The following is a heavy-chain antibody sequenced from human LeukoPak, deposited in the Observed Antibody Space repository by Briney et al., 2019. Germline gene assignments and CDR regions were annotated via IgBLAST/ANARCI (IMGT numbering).Heavy chain of an antibody. J-gene: IGHJ6*02. CDR1: GGSFSGYY. D-gene: IGHD2-2*01. CDR2: INHSGST. V-gene: IGHV4-34*01. CDR3: ARLPTAIDYYYYYGMDV. Sequence: SETLSLTCAVYGGSFSGYYWSWIRQLPGKGLEWIGEINHSGSTNYNPSLKSRVTISVDTSKNQFSLKLSSVTAADTAVYYCARLPTAIDYYYYYGMDVWGQGTTVTVSS.